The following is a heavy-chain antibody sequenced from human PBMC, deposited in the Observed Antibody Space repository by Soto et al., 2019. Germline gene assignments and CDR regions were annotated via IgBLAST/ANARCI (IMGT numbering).Heavy chain of an antibody. Sequence: SETLSLTCPVSGGSISSYYWSWIRQHPGKGLEWIGYIFHSGSTYYNPSLKSRVTISVDTSKNQFSLKLNSVTAADTAVYYCARYYGGSPNAKYFDYWGQGTQVTVSS. CDR1: GGSISSYY. CDR2: IFHSGST. J-gene: IGHJ4*02. D-gene: IGHD4-17*01. V-gene: IGHV4-59*06. CDR3: ARYYGGSPNAKYFDY.